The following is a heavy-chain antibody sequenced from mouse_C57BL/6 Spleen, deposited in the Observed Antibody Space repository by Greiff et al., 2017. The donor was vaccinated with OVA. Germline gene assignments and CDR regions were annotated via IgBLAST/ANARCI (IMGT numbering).Heavy chain of an antibody. CDR3: ASLHYGNYWYFDV. CDR2: INPNNGGT. J-gene: IGHJ1*03. CDR1: GYTFTDYY. Sequence: VQLQQSGPELVKPGASVKISCKASGYTFTDYYMNWVKQSHGKSLEWIGDINPNNGGTSYNQKFKGKATLTVDKSSSTAYMELRSLTSEDSAVYYCASLHYGNYWYFDVWGTGTTVTVSS. V-gene: IGHV1-26*01. D-gene: IGHD2-1*01.